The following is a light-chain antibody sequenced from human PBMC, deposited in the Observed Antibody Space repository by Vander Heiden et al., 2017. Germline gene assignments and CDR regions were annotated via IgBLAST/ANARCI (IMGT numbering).Light chain of an antibody. Sequence: EIAMTQSPGIVSLSPGESATLSCRASQTVRSHLAWYQQKPGQAPRLLIYDASTWATGVPARFSGSGSGTDFTLTISSLQSEDFAVYYCQQYYNWWTFGQGTKVELK. CDR3: QQYYNWWT. J-gene: IGKJ1*01. V-gene: IGKV3-15*01. CDR2: DAS. CDR1: QTVRSH.